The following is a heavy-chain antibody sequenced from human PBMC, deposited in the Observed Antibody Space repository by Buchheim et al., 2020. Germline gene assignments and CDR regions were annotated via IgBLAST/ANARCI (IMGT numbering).Heavy chain of an antibody. CDR2: IRYDGSDK. V-gene: IGHV3-30*02. CDR1: GFTLSSYG. J-gene: IGHJ5*02. Sequence: QVQLVESGGGVVQPGRSLRLSCAASGFTLSSYGMHWVRQAPGKGLEWVAFIRYDGSDKYYADSVKGRFTISRDTSKNEMNLQMNSLRAEDTAVYYCAKDLSSNWFDPWGQGTL. CDR3: AKDLSSNWFDP.